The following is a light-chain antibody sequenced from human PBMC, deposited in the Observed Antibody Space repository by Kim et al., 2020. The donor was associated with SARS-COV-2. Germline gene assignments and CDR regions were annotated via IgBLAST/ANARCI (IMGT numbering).Light chain of an antibody. Sequence: SYELTQPPSVSVSPGQTASITCSGDKLGDKYAYWYQQKPGQSPVLVIYHDSKRPSGIPERFSGSNSGNTATLTISGTQAMDEADYYCQAWDSSTVVFGGGTKVTVL. CDR3: QAWDSSTVV. V-gene: IGLV3-1*01. CDR1: KLGDKY. J-gene: IGLJ3*02. CDR2: HDS.